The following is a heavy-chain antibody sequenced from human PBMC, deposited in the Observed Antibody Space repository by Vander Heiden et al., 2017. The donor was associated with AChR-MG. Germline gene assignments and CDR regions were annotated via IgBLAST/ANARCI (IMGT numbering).Heavy chain of an antibody. CDR2: IGRDEKNT. D-gene: IGHD1-1*01. J-gene: IGHJ3*02. Sequence: EVQLLESGGDLVQPGGSLRLSCAASGFPLSNYAMTWVRQAPGKGLNWVSVIGRDEKNTYYTDSVKGRFTISRDNSKSTLYLQMNSLRAEDTALYYCAKYVMNGPGGRAFDIWGQGTMVTVSS. CDR3: AKYVMNGPGGRAFDI. V-gene: IGHV3-23*03. CDR1: GFPLSNYA.